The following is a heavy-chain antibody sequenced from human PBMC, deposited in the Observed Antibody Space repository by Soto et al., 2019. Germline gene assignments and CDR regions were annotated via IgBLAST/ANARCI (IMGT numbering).Heavy chain of an antibody. CDR2: INPNSGGT. D-gene: IGHD2-21*01. J-gene: IGHJ3*02. Sequence: ASVKVSCKASGYTFTGYYMHWVRQAPGQGLEWMGWINPNSGGTNYAQKFQGWVTMTRDTSISTAYMELSRLRSDDTAVYYCARTLYCGGDCSPPNAFDIWGQGTMVTVSS. CDR1: GYTFTGYY. CDR3: ARTLYCGGDCSPPNAFDI. V-gene: IGHV1-2*04.